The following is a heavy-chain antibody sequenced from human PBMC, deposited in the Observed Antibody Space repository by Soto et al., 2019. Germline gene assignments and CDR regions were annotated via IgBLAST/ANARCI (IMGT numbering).Heavy chain of an antibody. CDR1: CYTFTSYG. CDR3: ARDPYSSSWYPHYYYYYYMDV. CDR2: ISAYNGNT. Sequence: ASVKVSCKASCYTFTSYGISWVREAPGQGLEWMGWISAYNGNTNYAQKLQGRVTMTTDTSTSTAYMELRSLRSDDTAVYYCARDPYSSSWYPHYYYYYYMDVWG. J-gene: IGHJ6*03. V-gene: IGHV1-18*01. D-gene: IGHD6-13*01.